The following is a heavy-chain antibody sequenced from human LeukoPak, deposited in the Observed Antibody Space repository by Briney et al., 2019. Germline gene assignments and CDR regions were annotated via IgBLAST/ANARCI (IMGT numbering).Heavy chain of an antibody. Sequence: GGSLRLSCAASGFTFSSYAMSWVRQAPGKGLEWVSAISGSGGSTYYADSVKGRFTISRDNSKNTLYLQMNSLRAEDREVYYCAKDIGDYDILTGYFPFDYWGQGTLVTVSS. D-gene: IGHD3-9*01. CDR1: GFTFSSYA. J-gene: IGHJ4*02. CDR2: ISGSGGST. CDR3: AKDIGDYDILTGYFPFDY. V-gene: IGHV3-23*01.